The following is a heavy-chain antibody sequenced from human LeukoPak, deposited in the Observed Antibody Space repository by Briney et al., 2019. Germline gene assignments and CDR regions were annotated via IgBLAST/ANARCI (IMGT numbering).Heavy chain of an antibody. CDR3: ARGISSGYYYGDFDY. CDR2: IYYGGST. J-gene: IGHJ4*02. CDR1: GGSISSGGYY. D-gene: IGHD3-22*01. Sequence: SETLSLTCTVSGGSISSGGYYWSWIRQHPGKGLEWIGYIYYGGSTYYNPSLKSRVTISVDTSKNQFSLKLSSVTAADTAVYYCARGISSGYYYGDFDYWGQGTLVTVSS. V-gene: IGHV4-31*03.